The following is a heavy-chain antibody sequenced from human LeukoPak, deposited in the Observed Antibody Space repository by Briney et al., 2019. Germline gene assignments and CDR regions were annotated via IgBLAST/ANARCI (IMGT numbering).Heavy chain of an antibody. CDR2: MNPNSGDT. D-gene: IGHD3-10*01. J-gene: IGHJ5*02. CDR3: ARMYYYDSGNSANWFDP. Sequence: ASVKVSCKASGYTFTNYDINWVRQATGQGLEWMGWMNPNSGDTGYAQKFQGRVTITRNTSISTAYMELSSLRSEDTAVYYCARMYYYDSGNSANWFDPWGQGTLVIVSS. CDR1: GYTFTNYD. V-gene: IGHV1-8*03.